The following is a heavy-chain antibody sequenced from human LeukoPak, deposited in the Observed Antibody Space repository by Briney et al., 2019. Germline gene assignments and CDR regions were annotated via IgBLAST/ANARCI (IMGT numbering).Heavy chain of an antibody. D-gene: IGHD5-24*01. CDR2: IYSGGST. Sequence: GGSPRLSCAASGFTVSSNYMSWVRQAPGKGLEWVSVIYSGGSTYYADSVKGRFTISRDNSKNTLYLQMNSLRAEDTAVYYCARWWLQCFDYWGQGTLVTVSS. J-gene: IGHJ4*02. CDR3: ARWWLQCFDY. CDR1: GFTVSSNY. V-gene: IGHV3-53*01.